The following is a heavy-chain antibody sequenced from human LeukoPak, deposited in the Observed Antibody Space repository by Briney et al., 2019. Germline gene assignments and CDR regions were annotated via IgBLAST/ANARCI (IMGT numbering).Heavy chain of an antibody. CDR1: GGTFSNYA. J-gene: IGHJ4*02. D-gene: IGHD3-10*01. CDR2: IIPIFGTA. Sequence: SVKVSCKASGGTFSNYAISWVRQAPGQGLEWMGRIIPIFGTANYAQKFQGRVTITADKSTSTAYMELSSLRSEDTAVYYCARVDGSGSYYGYWGQGTLVTVSS. CDR3: ARVDGSGSYYGY. V-gene: IGHV1-69*06.